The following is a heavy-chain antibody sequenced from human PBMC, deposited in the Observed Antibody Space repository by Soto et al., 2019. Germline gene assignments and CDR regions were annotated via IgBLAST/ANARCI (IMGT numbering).Heavy chain of an antibody. CDR1: GYTLTELS. Sequence: GASVKVSCKVSGYTLTELSMQWVRQARGQRLEWIGWIVVGSGNTNYAQKFQERVTITRDTSASTAYMELSSLRSEDTAVYYCARDQYSSSWHDAFDIWGQGTMVTVSS. D-gene: IGHD6-13*01. J-gene: IGHJ3*02. CDR3: ARDQYSSSWHDAFDI. V-gene: IGHV1-58*02. CDR2: IVVGSGNT.